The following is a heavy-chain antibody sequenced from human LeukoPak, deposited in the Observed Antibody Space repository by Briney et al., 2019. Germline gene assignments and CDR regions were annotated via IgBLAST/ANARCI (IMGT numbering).Heavy chain of an antibody. V-gene: IGHV4-4*07. Sequence: SETLSLTCTVSGGSISSYYWSWIRQPAGKGLEWIGRIYTSGSTNYNPSLKSRVTMSVDTSKNQFSLKLSSVTAADTAVYYCARVVQSTDSSGFYLPEYFQHWGQGTLVTVSS. CDR3: ARVVQSTDSSGFYLPEYFQH. CDR2: IYTSGST. J-gene: IGHJ1*01. D-gene: IGHD3-22*01. CDR1: GGSISSYY.